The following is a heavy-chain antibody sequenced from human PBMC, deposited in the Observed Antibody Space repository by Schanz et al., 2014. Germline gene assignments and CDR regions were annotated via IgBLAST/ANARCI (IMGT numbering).Heavy chain of an antibody. CDR3: ARDGGRDGYNLAFDV. J-gene: IGHJ3*01. Sequence: EVQLVESGGGLAQPGGSLRLSCAVSGFTVNTHYMSWVRQAPGKGLEWISSMYINSGSTQYADSVKGRFIISRDSSKNTLFLQMNSLRAEDTAVYFCARDGGRDGYNLAFDVWGQGTLVTVSS. CDR1: GFTVNTHY. D-gene: IGHD5-12*01. V-gene: IGHV3-53*01. CDR2: MYINSGST.